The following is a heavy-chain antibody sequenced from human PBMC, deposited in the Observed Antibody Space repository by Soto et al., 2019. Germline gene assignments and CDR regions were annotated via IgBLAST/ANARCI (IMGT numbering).Heavy chain of an antibody. J-gene: IGHJ4*02. CDR3: ARVRITMVEGGWFDY. Sequence: QVQLQESGPGLVKPSETLSLTCTVSGGSISSYYWSWIRQPPGKGLEWIGYIYYSGSTNYNPSLKSRVTISVDTSKNQFSLKLSSVTAADTAVYYCARVRITMVEGGWFDYWGQGTLVTVSS. V-gene: IGHV4-59*01. CDR1: GGSISSYY. D-gene: IGHD3-10*01. CDR2: IYYSGST.